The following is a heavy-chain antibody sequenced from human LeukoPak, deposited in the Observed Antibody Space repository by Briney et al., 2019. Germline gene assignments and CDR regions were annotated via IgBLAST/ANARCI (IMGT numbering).Heavy chain of an antibody. J-gene: IGHJ5*02. D-gene: IGHD2-21*02. V-gene: IGHV3-23*01. Sequence: GGSLRLSCAASGFTFSSYSMSWVRQAPGKGLERVSGISGSGDKTYYTDSVKGRFTISRDSSKNTLYLQMNSLRSDDTAVYYCARPTYCGAACYYWFETWGLGTLVTVSS. CDR1: GFTFSSYS. CDR3: ARPTYCGAACYYWFET. CDR2: ISGSGDKT.